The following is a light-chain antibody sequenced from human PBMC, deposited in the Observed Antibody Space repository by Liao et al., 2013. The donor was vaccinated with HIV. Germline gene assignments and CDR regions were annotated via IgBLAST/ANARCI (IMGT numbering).Light chain of an antibody. CDR1: NIGSKS. V-gene: IGLV3-21*04. CDR3: QVWDRGCDHPV. J-gene: IGLJ2*01. Sequence: SYVLTQPPSVSVAPRKTASITCGGKNIGSKSVHWYQQKPGQAPVLVIYYDSDRPSGIPERFSGSNSGNTATLTISRVEAGDEADYYCQVWDRGCDHPVFGGGTKLTVL. CDR2: YDS.